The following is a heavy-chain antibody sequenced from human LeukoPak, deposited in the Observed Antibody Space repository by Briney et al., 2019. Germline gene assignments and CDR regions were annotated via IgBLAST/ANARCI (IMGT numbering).Heavy chain of an antibody. V-gene: IGHV4-59*01. D-gene: IGHD3-10*01. CDR1: GGSISPYY. CDR3: ARGSGSGRGNWFDP. J-gene: IGHJ5*02. Sequence: KPSEPLSLTCTVSGGSISPYYWSWIRQPPGKGLEWIGYVYYSGSTNYNPSLKSRVTISVDTSKSQFSLKLTSVTAADTAVYYCARGSGSGRGNWFDPWGQGSLVIVSS. CDR2: VYYSGST.